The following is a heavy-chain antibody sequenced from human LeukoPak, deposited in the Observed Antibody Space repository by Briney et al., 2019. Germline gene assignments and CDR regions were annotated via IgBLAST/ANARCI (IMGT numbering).Heavy chain of an antibody. J-gene: IGHJ4*02. CDR1: GFTFSSYS. D-gene: IGHD3-9*01. CDR3: ARDPSIRYFDWLLPMYYFDY. V-gene: IGHV3-21*01. Sequence: GGSLRLSCAASGFTFSSYSMNWVRQAPGKGLEWVSSISSSSSYIYYADSVKGRFTFSRDNAKNSLYLQMNSLRAEDTAVYYCARDPSIRYFDWLLPMYYFDYWGQGTLVTVSS. CDR2: ISSSSSYI.